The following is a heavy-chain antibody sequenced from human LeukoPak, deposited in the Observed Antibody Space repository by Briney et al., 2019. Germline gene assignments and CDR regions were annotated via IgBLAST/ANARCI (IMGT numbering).Heavy chain of an antibody. CDR3: ARERYYDFWSGPYYYYYYMDV. J-gene: IGHJ6*03. Sequence: PGGSLRLSCAASGFTFSTYSMNWVRQAPGKGLEWVSYISSSSSTIYYADSVKGRFTISRDNAKNSPYLQMNSLRAEDTAVYYCARERYYDFWSGPYYYYYYMDVWGKGTTVTVSS. D-gene: IGHD3-3*01. CDR2: ISSSSSTI. CDR1: GFTFSTYS. V-gene: IGHV3-48*04.